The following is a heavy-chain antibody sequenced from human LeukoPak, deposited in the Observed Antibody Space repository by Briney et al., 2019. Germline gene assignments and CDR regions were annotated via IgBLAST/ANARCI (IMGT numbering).Heavy chain of an antibody. CDR3: ANLGNY. D-gene: IGHD3-16*01. CDR2: ISYDGSNK. Sequence: GGSLRLSCAASGFTFSSYGMHWVRQAPGKGLEWVAVISYDGSNKHYADSVKGRFTISRDNSKNTLYLQMSSLRAEDTAVYYCANLGNYWGQGTLVTVSS. J-gene: IGHJ4*02. V-gene: IGHV3-30*18. CDR1: GFTFSSYG.